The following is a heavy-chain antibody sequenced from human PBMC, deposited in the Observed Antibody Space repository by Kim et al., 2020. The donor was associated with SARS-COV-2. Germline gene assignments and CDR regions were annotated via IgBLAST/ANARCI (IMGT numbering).Heavy chain of an antibody. Sequence: YAASVKGRFTVSRDITKDTRYMQMSSLRADDTALYYCAKDHPSSGWPTFDSWGQGTLVAVSS. CDR3: AKDHPSSGWPTFDS. V-gene: IGHV3-23*05. D-gene: IGHD6-19*01. J-gene: IGHJ4*02.